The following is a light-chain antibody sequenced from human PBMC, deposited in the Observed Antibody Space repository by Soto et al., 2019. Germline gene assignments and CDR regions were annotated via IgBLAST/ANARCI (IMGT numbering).Light chain of an antibody. V-gene: IGKV3-20*01. CDR2: GAS. Sequence: EIWLTQSPGTLSLSPGEISTLSCRASQSVSNNYLAWYQQKPGQAPRLLIYGASNRATGIPDRFSGSGSGTDFTLTISRLEPEDFAVYYCQQYGSSGTFGQGTKVDIK. CDR3: QQYGSSGT. J-gene: IGKJ1*01. CDR1: QSVSNNY.